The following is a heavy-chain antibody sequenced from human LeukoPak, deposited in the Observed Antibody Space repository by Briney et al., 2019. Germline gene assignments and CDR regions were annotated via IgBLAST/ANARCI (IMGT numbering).Heavy chain of an antibody. D-gene: IGHD3-10*01. CDR2: ISYDGSNK. CDR1: GFTFSSYA. V-gene: IGHV3-30-3*01. Sequence: GGSLRLSCAASGFTFSSYAMHWVRQAPGKGLEWVAVISYDGSNKYYADSVKGRFTISRDNSKNTLYLQMNSLRAEDTAVYYCANAFLGYGSGSYFGYWGQGTLVTVSS. CDR3: ANAFLGYGSGSYFGY. J-gene: IGHJ4*02.